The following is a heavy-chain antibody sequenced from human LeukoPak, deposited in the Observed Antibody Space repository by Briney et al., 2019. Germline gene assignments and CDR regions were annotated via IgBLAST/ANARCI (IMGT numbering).Heavy chain of an antibody. CDR3: TTGGRGPASLGRYYYYYMDV. V-gene: IGHV4-34*01. J-gene: IGHJ6*03. CDR1: GGSFSGYY. CDR2: INHSGST. Sequence: SETLSLTCAVYGGSFSGYYSSWIRQPPGKGLEWIGEINHSGSTNYNPSLKSRVTISVDTSKNQFSLKLSSVTAADTAVYYCTTGGRGPASLGRYYYYYMDVWGKGTTVTVSS. D-gene: IGHD2-2*01.